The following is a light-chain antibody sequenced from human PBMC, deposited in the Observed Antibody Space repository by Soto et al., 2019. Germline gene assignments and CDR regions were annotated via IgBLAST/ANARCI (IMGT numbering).Light chain of an antibody. Sequence: QSALTQPPSASGSPGQSVTISCTGTGSDVGGYNYVSWYQQRPGRAPKLLIYEVSKRPSGVPDRFSGSKSGNTASLTVSGLQPEDEADYYCTSYAGSNAVIFGGGTKLTVL. CDR1: GSDVGGYNY. V-gene: IGLV2-8*01. J-gene: IGLJ2*01. CDR2: EVS. CDR3: TSYAGSNAVI.